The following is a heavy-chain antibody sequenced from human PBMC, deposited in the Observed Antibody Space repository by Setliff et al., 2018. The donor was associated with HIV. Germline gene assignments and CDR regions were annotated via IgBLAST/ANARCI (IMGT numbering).Heavy chain of an antibody. CDR1: GFTFSGAE. J-gene: IGHJ5*02. CDR3: ARDLPGMAP. Sequence: GESLKISCAASGFTFSGAEIHWVRQVSGKGLEWVGRIRSKADKYATDYGASAKGRFIISRDDSKKTAYLQMNSLRAEDSAVYYCARDLPGMAPWGQGTLVTVSS. CDR2: IRSKADKYAT. V-gene: IGHV3-73*01. D-gene: IGHD6-13*01.